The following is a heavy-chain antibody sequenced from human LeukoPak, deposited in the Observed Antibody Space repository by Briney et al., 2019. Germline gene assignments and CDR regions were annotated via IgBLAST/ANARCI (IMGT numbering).Heavy chain of an antibody. CDR3: ARDVSLGETFDP. CDR2: IDPNSGGT. CDR1: GYTFTGYY. V-gene: IGHV1-2*02. Sequence: ASVKVSCKASGYTFTGYYMHWVRQAPGQGLEWMGWIDPNSGGTNYAQKFQGRVTMTRDTSISTAYMELSRLRSDDTAVYYCARDVSLGETFDPWGQGTLVTVSS. J-gene: IGHJ5*02. D-gene: IGHD3-16*01.